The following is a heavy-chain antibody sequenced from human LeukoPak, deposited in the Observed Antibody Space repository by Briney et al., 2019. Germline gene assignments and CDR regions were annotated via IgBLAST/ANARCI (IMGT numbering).Heavy chain of an antibody. D-gene: IGHD2-8*01. Sequence: GGSLRLSCAASGFTFTAYSMNWVRLAPGKGLEWVSSISSSGDFIHYADSVRGRFTISRDNAKNSLYLQMNSLRAEDTAIYYCAGRDCTNGLCQFDYWGQGTLVTVSS. CDR3: AGRDCTNGLCQFDY. CDR1: GFTFTAYS. V-gene: IGHV3-21*01. J-gene: IGHJ4*02. CDR2: ISSSGDFI.